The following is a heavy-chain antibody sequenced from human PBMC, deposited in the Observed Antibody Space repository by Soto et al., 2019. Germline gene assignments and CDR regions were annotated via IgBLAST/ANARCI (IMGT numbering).Heavy chain of an antibody. J-gene: IGHJ4*02. CDR2: IYYNGDT. Sequence: QVRLQESGPKLVRPSQTLSLTCSVSGVSINRGDYYWSWIRQSPGRGLEWIGSIYYNGDTNYNPSLGSRVTMSVDTSKKQFFLDLQSVVAADTAVYFCASEGGDFVQVPYYWGQGTLITVSS. V-gene: IGHV4-30-4*01. D-gene: IGHD3-3*01. CDR3: ASEGGDFVQVPYY. CDR1: GVSINRGDYY.